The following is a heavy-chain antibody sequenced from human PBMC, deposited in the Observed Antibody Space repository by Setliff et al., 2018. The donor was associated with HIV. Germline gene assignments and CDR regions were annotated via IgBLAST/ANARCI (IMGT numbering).Heavy chain of an antibody. J-gene: IGHJ4*02. CDR3: ARGGLIEYSSSSRVSDY. Sequence: PSETLSLTCTVSSGSISSSSYYWGWIRQPPGKGLEWIGSIYYSGSTYYNPSLKSRVTISVDTSKNQFSLKLSSVTAADTAVYYCARGGLIEYSSSSRVSDYWGQGTLVTVSS. CDR1: SGSISSSSYY. D-gene: IGHD6-6*01. CDR2: IYYSGST. V-gene: IGHV4-39*01.